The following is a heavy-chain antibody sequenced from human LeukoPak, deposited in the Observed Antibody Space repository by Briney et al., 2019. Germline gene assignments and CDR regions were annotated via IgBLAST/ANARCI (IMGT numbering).Heavy chain of an antibody. V-gene: IGHV1-69*05. CDR1: GGTFSSYA. D-gene: IGHD6-6*01. CDR3: ARVPSKQFSSPHYYYYMDV. Sequence: AASVKVSCKASGGTFSSYAISWVRQAPGQGLEWMGGIIPIFGTANYAQKFQGRVTITTDESTSTAYMELSSLRSDDTAVYYCARVPSKQFSSPHYYYYMDVWGKGTTVTVSS. J-gene: IGHJ6*03. CDR2: IIPIFGTA.